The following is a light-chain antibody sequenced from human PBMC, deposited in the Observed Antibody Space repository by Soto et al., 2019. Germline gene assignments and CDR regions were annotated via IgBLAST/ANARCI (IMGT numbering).Light chain of an antibody. J-gene: IGKJ5*01. Sequence: EIVLTQSPANLSLSPGERATLSCGASQSVSSSSLAWYQQKPGLAPRLLIYDASSRATGIPDRFSGSGSGTDFTLTISRLEPEDFAVYYCQQYGSSRITFGQGTRLEIK. CDR1: QSVSSSS. CDR2: DAS. V-gene: IGKV3D-20*01. CDR3: QQYGSSRIT.